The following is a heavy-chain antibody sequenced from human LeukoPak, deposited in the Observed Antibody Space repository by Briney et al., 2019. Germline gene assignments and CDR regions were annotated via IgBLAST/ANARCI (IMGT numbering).Heavy chain of an antibody. J-gene: IGHJ5*02. CDR3: TTFVPSSSSWYARFDP. CDR2: IKSKTDGGTT. D-gene: IGHD6-13*01. CDR1: GFTFSNAW. V-gene: IGHV3-15*01. Sequence: GGSLRLCCAASGFTFSNAWMSWVRQAPGKGLEWVGRIKSKTDGGTTDYAAPVKGRFTISRDDSKNTLYLQMNSLKTEDTAVYYCTTFVPSSSSWYARFDPWGQGTLVTVSS.